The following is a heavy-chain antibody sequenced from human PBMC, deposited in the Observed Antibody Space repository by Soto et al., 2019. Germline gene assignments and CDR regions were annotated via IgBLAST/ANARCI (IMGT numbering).Heavy chain of an antibody. CDR2: MNPNSGNT. D-gene: IGHD3-10*01. J-gene: IGHJ6*03. CDR1: GYTFASYD. V-gene: IGHV1-8*01. Sequence: ASVKVSCKASGYTFASYDINWVRQATGQGLEWMGWMNPNSGNTGYAQKFQGRVTMTRNTSISTAYMELRSLRSEDTAVYYCARGDYYGSVSYSGYSYYMDVWGKGTTLTVSS. CDR3: ARGDYYGSVSYSGYSYYMDV.